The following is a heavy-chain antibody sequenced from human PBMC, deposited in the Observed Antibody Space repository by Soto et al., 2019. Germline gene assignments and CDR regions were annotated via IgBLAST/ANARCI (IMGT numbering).Heavy chain of an antibody. V-gene: IGHV4-30-4*01. CDR1: GGSISSGDYY. CDR3: ARGGTITMVRAVDY. D-gene: IGHD3-10*01. Sequence: SETLSLTCTVSGGSISSGDYYWSWIRQPPGKGLEWIGYIYYSGSTYYNPSLKSRVTISVDTSKNQFSLKLSSVTAADTAVYYCARGGTITMVRAVDYWGQGTLVTVSS. CDR2: IYYSGST. J-gene: IGHJ4*02.